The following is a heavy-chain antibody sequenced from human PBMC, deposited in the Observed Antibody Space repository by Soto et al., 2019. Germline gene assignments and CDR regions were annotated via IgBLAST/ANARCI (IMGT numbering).Heavy chain of an antibody. Sequence: QVQLVQSGAEVKKPGASVKVSCKASGYTFTSYDINWVRQATGQGREWMGWMNPNSGNTGYAQKFQCRVTMTRNTAISTAYMELSSLRSEDTAVYYCARGGDYLWGSYRYKVRGYWGQGTLVTVSS. D-gene: IGHD3-16*02. J-gene: IGHJ4*02. CDR1: GYTFTSYD. CDR3: ARGGDYLWGSYRYKVRGY. V-gene: IGHV1-8*01. CDR2: MNPNSGNT.